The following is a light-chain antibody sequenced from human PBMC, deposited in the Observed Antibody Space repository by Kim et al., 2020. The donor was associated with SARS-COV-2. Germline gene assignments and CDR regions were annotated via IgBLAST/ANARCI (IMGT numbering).Light chain of an antibody. CDR1: QSISSY. J-gene: IGKJ4*02. Sequence: DIQMTQSPSSLSASVGDRVTITCRASQSISSYLNWYQQKPGKAPKLLVYAASSLQSGVPSRFSGSGSGTDFTLTISSLQPEDFATYCGQQSYSTPFTYGGGTKLVI. CDR3: QQSYSTPFT. V-gene: IGKV1-39*01. CDR2: AAS.